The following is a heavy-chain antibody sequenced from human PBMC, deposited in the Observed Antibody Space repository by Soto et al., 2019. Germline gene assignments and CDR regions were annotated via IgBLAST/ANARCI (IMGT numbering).Heavy chain of an antibody. CDR3: ARDSYSYYDILTGSLIVFDY. J-gene: IGHJ4*02. CDR1: GYTFTSYG. D-gene: IGHD3-9*01. CDR2: ISAYNGNT. V-gene: IGHV1-18*01. Sequence: ASVKVSCKASGYTFTSYGISWVRQAPGQGLEWMGWISAYNGNTNYAQKLQGRVTMTTDTSTSTAYMELRSLRSDDTAVYYCARDSYSYYDILTGSLIVFDYWGQGTLVTVSS.